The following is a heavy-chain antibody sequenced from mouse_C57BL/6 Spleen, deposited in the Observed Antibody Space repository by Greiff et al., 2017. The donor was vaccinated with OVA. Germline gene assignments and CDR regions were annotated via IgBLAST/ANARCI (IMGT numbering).Heavy chain of an antibody. V-gene: IGHV5-16*01. CDR2: INYDGSST. CDR3: ARDDGYYYAMDY. Sequence: EVMLVESEGGLVQPGSSMKLSCTASGFTFSDYYMAWVRQVPEKGLEWVANINYDGSSTYYLDSLKSRFIISRDNAKNILYLQMSSLKSEDTATYYCARDDGYYYAMDYWGQGTSVTVSS. J-gene: IGHJ4*01. D-gene: IGHD2-3*01. CDR1: GFTFSDYY.